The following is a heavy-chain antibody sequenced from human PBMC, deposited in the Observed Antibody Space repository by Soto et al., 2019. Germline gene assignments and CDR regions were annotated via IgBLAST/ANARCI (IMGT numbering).Heavy chain of an antibody. CDR3: ARGQYSSDRSPFPQHY. Sequence: ASVKVSCKASGYTFISYYMHWVRQAPGQGLEWMGVIDPRGGSASCAQKFQGRLTVTRDTSTSTVYMELSSLRSEDTAVYYCARGQYSSDRSPFPQHYWGQETLVTVSS. D-gene: IGHD3-22*01. J-gene: IGHJ4*02. CDR1: GYTFISYY. V-gene: IGHV1-46*01. CDR2: IDPRGGSA.